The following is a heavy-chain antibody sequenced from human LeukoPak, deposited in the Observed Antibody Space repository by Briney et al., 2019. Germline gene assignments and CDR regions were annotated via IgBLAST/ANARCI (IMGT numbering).Heavy chain of an antibody. Sequence: SETLSLTCTVSGGSISSYYWSWIRQPPGKGLEWIGYISYTGSTNYNPSLKSRVTISADTSNNQFSLKLSSVTAADTAVYYCARDRPPGYSSGWYEVDYWGQGTLVTVSS. J-gene: IGHJ4*02. CDR3: ARDRPPGYSSGWYEVDY. CDR1: GGSISSYY. D-gene: IGHD6-19*01. CDR2: ISYTGST. V-gene: IGHV4-59*01.